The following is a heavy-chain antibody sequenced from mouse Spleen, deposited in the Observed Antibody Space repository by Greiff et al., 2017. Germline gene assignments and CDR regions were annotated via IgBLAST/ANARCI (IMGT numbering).Heavy chain of an antibody. V-gene: IGHV1-42*01. D-gene: IGHD2-1*01. CDR1: GYSFTGYY. Sequence: VQLQQSGPELVKPGASVKISCKASGYSFTGYYMNWVKQSPEKSLEWIGEINPSTGGTTYNQKFKAKATLTVDKSSSTASMQLKSLTSEDSAVYYCARGGNYAFDYWGQGTTLTVSS. J-gene: IGHJ2*01. CDR2: INPSTGGT. CDR3: ARGGNYAFDY.